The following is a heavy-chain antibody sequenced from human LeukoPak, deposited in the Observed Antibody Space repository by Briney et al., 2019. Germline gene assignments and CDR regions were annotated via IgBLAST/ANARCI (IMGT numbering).Heavy chain of an antibody. CDR2: TYYRSKWYN. CDR3: ARGAWSSSWSGDDAFDI. Sequence: SQTLSLTCAISGDSVSSNSAAWNWIRQSPSRGLEWLGRTYYRSKWYNNYAVSVKSRITINPDTSKNQFSLQLNSVTPEDTAVYYCARGAWSSSWSGDDAFDIWGQGTMVTVSS. CDR1: GDSVSSNSAA. J-gene: IGHJ3*02. D-gene: IGHD6-13*01. V-gene: IGHV6-1*01.